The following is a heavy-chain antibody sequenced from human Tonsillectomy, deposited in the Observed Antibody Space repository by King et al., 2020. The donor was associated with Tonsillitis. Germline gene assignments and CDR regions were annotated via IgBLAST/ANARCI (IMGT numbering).Heavy chain of an antibody. V-gene: IGHV4-59*08. CDR1: GGSISSYY. Sequence: QLQLQESGPGLVKPSETLSLTCTVSGGSISSYYWSWIRQPPGKGLEWIGYIYYSGSTNYNPSLKSRVTISVDTSKNQFSLKLSSVTAADTAVYYCASLTGTYCSSTSCYAGPNWFDPWGQGTLVTVSS. CDR3: ASLTGTYCSSTSCYAGPNWFDP. CDR2: IYYSGST. J-gene: IGHJ5*02. D-gene: IGHD2-2*01.